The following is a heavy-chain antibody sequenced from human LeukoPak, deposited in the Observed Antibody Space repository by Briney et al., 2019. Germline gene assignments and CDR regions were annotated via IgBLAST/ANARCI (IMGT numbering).Heavy chain of an antibody. CDR1: GGSISSYY. CDR3: ARDGYYYDSSGYRLDP. V-gene: IGHV4-4*07. D-gene: IGHD3-22*01. Sequence: SETLSLTCTVSGGSISSYYWSWIRQPAGKGLEWIGRIYTSGSTNYNPSLKSRVTMSVDTSKNQFSLKLSSVTAADTAVYYCARDGYYYDSSGYRLDPWGQGTLVTVSS. J-gene: IGHJ5*02. CDR2: IYTSGST.